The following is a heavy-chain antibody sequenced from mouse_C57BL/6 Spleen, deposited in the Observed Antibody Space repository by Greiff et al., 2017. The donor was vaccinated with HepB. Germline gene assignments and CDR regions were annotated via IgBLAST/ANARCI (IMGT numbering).Heavy chain of an antibody. D-gene: IGHD1-1*01. J-gene: IGHJ2*01. CDR3: AREGRTVVGNFDY. V-gene: IGHV5-4*01. CDR2: ISDGGSYT. Sequence: EVQRVESGGGLVKPGGSLKLSCAASGFTFSSYAMSWVRQTPEKRLEWVATISDGGSYTYYPDNVKGRFTLYRDNAKNNLDLQMSHLKSEDTAMYYCAREGRTVVGNFDYWGQGTTLTVAS. CDR1: GFTFSSYA.